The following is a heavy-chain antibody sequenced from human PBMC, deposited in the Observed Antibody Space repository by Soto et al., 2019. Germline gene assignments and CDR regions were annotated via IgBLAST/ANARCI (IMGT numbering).Heavy chain of an antibody. J-gene: IGHJ4*02. V-gene: IGHV3-64*04. CDR2: ITSNGGST. CDR1: GFTFSSYV. Sequence: PGGSLRLSCSASGFTFSSYVMNWVRQAPGKGLEYVSGITSNGGSTFYADSVKGRFIISRDNSQNTVYLQMNSLRAEDTAVYYCARDPYYWGQGTLVTVSS. CDR3: ARDPYY.